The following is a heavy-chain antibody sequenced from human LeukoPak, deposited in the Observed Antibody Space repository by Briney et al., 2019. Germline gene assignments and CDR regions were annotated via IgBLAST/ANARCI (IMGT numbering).Heavy chain of an antibody. J-gene: IGHJ4*02. CDR1: GFTFSSYG. D-gene: IGHD4-17*01. CDR3: AKEIDGDYLDY. Sequence: PGGSLRLSCAASGFTFSSYGMHWVRQAPDKGLEWVAVISYDGSNKYYADSVKGRFTISRDNSKNTLYLQMNSLRAEDTAVYYCAKEIDGDYLDYWGQGTLVTVSS. CDR2: ISYDGSNK. V-gene: IGHV3-30*18.